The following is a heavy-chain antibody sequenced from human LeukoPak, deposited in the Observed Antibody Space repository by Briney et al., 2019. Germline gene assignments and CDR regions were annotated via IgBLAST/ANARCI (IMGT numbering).Heavy chain of an antibody. CDR3: AKQPLYTGYSSGWYGY. CDR2: ISGSGGST. J-gene: IGHJ4*02. D-gene: IGHD6-19*01. CDR1: GFTFSSYA. Sequence: GGPLRLSCAASGFTFSSYAMSWVRQAPGKGLEWVSAISGSGGSTYCADSVKGRFAIPRDNSKNTLYLQMNSLRAEDTAVYYCAKQPLYTGYSSGWYGYWGQGTLVTVSS. V-gene: IGHV3-23*01.